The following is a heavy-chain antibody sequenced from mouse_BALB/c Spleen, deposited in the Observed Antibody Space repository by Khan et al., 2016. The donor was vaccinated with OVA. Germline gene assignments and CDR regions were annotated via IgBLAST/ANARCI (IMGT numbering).Heavy chain of an antibody. D-gene: IGHD1-2*01. V-gene: IGHV3-2*02. CDR2: ISYSGST. Sequence: EVQLQESGPGLVKTSQSLSLTCTVTGYSITSGYGWNWIRQFPGNKLEWMGYISYSGSTNYHPSLKSRISIPRATSKNQFFLQLNSLTTEDTATYYCARTARIKYWGQGTTLTVSS. CDR3: ARTARIKY. J-gene: IGHJ2*01. CDR1: GYSITSGYG.